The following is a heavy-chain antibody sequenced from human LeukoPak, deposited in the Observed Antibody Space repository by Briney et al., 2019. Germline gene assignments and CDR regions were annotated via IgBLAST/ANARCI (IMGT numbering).Heavy chain of an antibody. D-gene: IGHD3-22*01. CDR1: GASISSYY. CDR2: VHYSGIT. CDR3: ARRRPGSSGYYVFDY. V-gene: IGHV4-59*01. Sequence: KSSETLSLTCTVSGASISSYYWSWIRQPPGQGLEWIGYVHYSGITDYNPSLQSRVTISLDTSKSQFSLKLSSVTAADTAVYYCARRRPGSSGYYVFDYWGQGTLVTVSS. J-gene: IGHJ4*02.